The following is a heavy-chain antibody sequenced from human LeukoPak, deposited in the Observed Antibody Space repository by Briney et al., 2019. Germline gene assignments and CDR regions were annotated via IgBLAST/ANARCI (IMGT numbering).Heavy chain of an antibody. Sequence: PGGSLRLSCAASGFTFSSYSMNWVRQAPGKGLEWVSSISSSSSYIYYADSVKGRFTISRDNAKNSLYLQMNSLRAEDTAVYYCASNIAAAGIDYDYWGQGTLVTVSS. CDR3: ASNIAAAGIDYDY. V-gene: IGHV3-21*01. D-gene: IGHD6-13*01. J-gene: IGHJ4*02. CDR2: ISSSSSYI. CDR1: GFTFSSYS.